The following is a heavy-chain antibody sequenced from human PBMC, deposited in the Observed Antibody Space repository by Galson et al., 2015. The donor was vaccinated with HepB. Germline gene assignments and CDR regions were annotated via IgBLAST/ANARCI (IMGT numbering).Heavy chain of an antibody. CDR1: GFTFSSYA. CDR3: AKLLPWFGEPSRWGTTRDY. Sequence: SLRLSCAASGFTFSSYAMSWVRQAPGKGLEWVSAISGSGGSTYYADSVKGRFTISRDNSKNTLYLQMNSLRAEDTAVYYCAKLLPWFGEPSRWGTTRDYWGQGTLVTVSS. D-gene: IGHD3-10*01. V-gene: IGHV3-23*01. J-gene: IGHJ4*02. CDR2: ISGSGGST.